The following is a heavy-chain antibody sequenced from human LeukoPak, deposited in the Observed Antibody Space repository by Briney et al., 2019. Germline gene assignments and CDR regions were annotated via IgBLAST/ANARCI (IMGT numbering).Heavy chain of an antibody. V-gene: IGHV4-59*08. Sequence: SETLSLTCTVSGGSISSYYWSWIRQPPGKGLEWIGYIYYSGSTNYNPSLKSRVTISVDTSKNQFSLKLSSVTAADTAVYYCARGVVVTAIPSSNWFDPWGQGTLVTVSS. D-gene: IGHD2-21*02. CDR1: GGSISSYY. CDR3: ARGVVVTAIPSSNWFDP. CDR2: IYYSGST. J-gene: IGHJ5*02.